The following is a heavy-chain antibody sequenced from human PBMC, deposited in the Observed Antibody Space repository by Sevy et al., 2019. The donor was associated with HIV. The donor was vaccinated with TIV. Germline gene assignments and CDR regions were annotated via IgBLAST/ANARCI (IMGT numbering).Heavy chain of an antibody. Sequence: GGSLRLSCAASGFTFSSYSMNWVRQAPGKGLEWVSYISSSSSTIYYADSVKGRFTISRDNAKNSLYLQMNSRRAEDTAVYYCARARGIDYYGSGSYYNWFDPWGQGTLVTVSS. J-gene: IGHJ5*02. D-gene: IGHD3-10*01. CDR3: ARARGIDYYGSGSYYNWFDP. CDR2: ISSSSSTI. V-gene: IGHV3-48*01. CDR1: GFTFSSYS.